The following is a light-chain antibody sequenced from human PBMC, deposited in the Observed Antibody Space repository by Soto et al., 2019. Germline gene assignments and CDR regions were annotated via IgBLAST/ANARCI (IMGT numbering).Light chain of an antibody. J-gene: IGKJ1*01. CDR1: QSISGW. Sequence: DIQMTQSPSTLSASVGDRVTITCRASQSISGWLAWYQQKPGQAPRLLIYDVSSLQSGVPSRFSGSASATEFTLTISGLHPDDFATYYCQQYKTFWTLGQGTKVDIK. CDR3: QQYKTFWT. CDR2: DVS. V-gene: IGKV1-5*01.